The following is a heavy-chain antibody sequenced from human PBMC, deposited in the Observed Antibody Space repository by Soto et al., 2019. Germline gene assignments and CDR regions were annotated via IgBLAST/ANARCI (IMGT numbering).Heavy chain of an antibody. CDR3: AASNGDYRPIDC. CDR2: IYYGRNI. D-gene: IGHD4-17*01. Sequence: SETLSLTCTVSGGSITTSDYYWGWIRQSPGKGLEWIGSIYYGRNIYNNPSLESRITISVDTSKNQFSLKLTSVTAADTAVYYCAASNGDYRPIDCWGQGTLVTVSS. J-gene: IGHJ4*02. CDR1: GGSITTSDYY. V-gene: IGHV4-39*01.